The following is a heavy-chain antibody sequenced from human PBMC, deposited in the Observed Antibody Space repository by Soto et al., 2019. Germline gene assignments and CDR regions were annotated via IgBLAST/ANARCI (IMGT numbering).Heavy chain of an antibody. V-gene: IGHV4-4*02. CDR1: GGSISSSNW. CDR3: ASRIAAPRDNWFDP. J-gene: IGHJ5*02. D-gene: IGHD6-6*01. Sequence: SETLSLTCAVSGGSISSSNWWSWVRQPPGKGLEWIGEIYHSGSTNYNPSLKSRVTISVDKSKNQFSLKLSSVTAADTAVYYCASRIAAPRDNWFDPWGQGTLVTVSS. CDR2: IYHSGST.